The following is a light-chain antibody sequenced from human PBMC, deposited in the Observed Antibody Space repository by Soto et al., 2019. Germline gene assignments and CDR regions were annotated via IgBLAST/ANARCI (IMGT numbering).Light chain of an antibody. Sequence: DIQMTQSPSFLYASVGDRVTITCRALQSITNYLNWYQQKRGKAPKLLIYAASSLQSGVPSRFSGSGARTDFTRSISRLQPEDFSTDYCQQSYSTPCNFGQGTPRESK. CDR2: AAS. CDR1: QSITNY. CDR3: QQSYSTPCN. V-gene: IGKV1-39*01. J-gene: IGKJ2*02.